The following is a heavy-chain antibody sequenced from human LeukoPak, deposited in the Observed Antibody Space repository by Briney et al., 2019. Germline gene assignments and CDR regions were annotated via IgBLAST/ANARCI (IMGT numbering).Heavy chain of an antibody. CDR3: AHRNVNSSGWYNVY. Sequence: TLSLTCTVSGGSISSYYWSWIRQPPGKALEWLALIYWDDDKRYSPSLKSRLTITKDTSKNQVVLTMTNMDPVDTATYYFAHRNVNSSGWYNVYWGQGTLVTVSS. CDR1: GGSISSYYW. CDR2: IYWDDDK. V-gene: IGHV2-5*08. J-gene: IGHJ4*02. D-gene: IGHD6-19*01.